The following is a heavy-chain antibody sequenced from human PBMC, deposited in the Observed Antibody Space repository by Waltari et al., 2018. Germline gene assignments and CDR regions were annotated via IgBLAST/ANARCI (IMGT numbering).Heavy chain of an antibody. Sequence: QVQLGASGGGVVQPGKSLRLSWATSGFRFSNYGFHWVRQTPGKGLEWVSTIWYDGSKIYFGDSVKGRFTISRDNPKNTVYLQMSSLTAEDTAMYYCARDISYGSIDDWGQGTLVTVSS. CDR3: ARDISYGSIDD. CDR2: IWYDGSKI. CDR1: GFRFSNYG. V-gene: IGHV3-33*01. J-gene: IGHJ4*02. D-gene: IGHD3-16*02.